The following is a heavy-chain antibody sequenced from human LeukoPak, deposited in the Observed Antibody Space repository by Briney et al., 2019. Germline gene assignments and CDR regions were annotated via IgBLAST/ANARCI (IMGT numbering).Heavy chain of an antibody. J-gene: IGHJ5*02. CDR3: ARSSQEWLQSVIWFDP. D-gene: IGHD5-12*01. CDR2: VIPIFGTA. Sequence: ASVKVSCKASGGTFSSYAISWVRQAPGQGLEWMGGVIPIFGTANYAQKFQGRVTITADESTSTAYMELSSLRSEDTAVYYCARSSQEWLQSVIWFDPWGQGTLVTVSS. CDR1: GGTFSSYA. V-gene: IGHV1-69*13.